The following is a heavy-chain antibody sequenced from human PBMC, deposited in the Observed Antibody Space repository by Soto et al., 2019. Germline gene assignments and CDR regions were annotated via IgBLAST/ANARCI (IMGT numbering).Heavy chain of an antibody. D-gene: IGHD3-9*01. CDR3: AREGLVDILTGYPYYYYVMDV. V-gene: IGHV1-8*01. CDR2: MNPNSGNT. J-gene: IGHJ6*02. CDR1: GYTFTSYD. Sequence: ASVKVSCKASGYTFTSYDINWVRQATGQGLEWMGWMNPNSGNTGYAQKFQGRVTMTRNTSISTAYMELSSLRSEDTAVYYCAREGLVDILTGYPYYYYVMDVWGQGTTVTVSS.